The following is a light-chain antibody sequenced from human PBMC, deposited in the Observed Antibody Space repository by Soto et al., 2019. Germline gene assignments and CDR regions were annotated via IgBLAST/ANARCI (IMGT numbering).Light chain of an antibody. CDR1: SSDVGGYNS. CDR3: ISYLGSNNPVV. Sequence: QSVLTQPPSASGSPGQSVTISCTGTSSDVGGYNSVSWYQQHPGKAPKLMIYEVSKRPSGVPDRFSGSKSGNTASLTVSGLQAEDEADYYCISYLGSNNPVVFGGGTKLTVL. CDR2: EVS. J-gene: IGLJ2*01. V-gene: IGLV2-8*01.